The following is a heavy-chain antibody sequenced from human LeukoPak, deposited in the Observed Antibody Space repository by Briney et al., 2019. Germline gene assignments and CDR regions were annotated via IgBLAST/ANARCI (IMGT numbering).Heavy chain of an antibody. CDR1: GYTFTSYG. V-gene: IGHV1-18*01. D-gene: IGHD2-8*02. Sequence: GASVKVSCKASGYTFTSYGISWVRQAPGQGLEWMGWISAYNGNTSYAQKLQGRVTMTTDTSTSTAYMELRSLGSDDTAVYYCARDLGYCTGGVCPNWFDPWGQGTLVTVSS. CDR3: ARDLGYCTGGVCPNWFDP. CDR2: ISAYNGNT. J-gene: IGHJ5*02.